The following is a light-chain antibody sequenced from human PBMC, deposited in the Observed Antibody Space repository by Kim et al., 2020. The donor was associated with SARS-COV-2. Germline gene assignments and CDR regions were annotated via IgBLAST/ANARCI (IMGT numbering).Light chain of an antibody. V-gene: IGLV2-11*01. CDR3: CSYAGGPWV. Sequence: QSALTQPRSVSGSPGQSVTISCTGSSSNVGTYNYVSWYQQHPGQTPKVILYDVTQRPSGVPDRFSGSKSGNTASLTISGVQTEDEAEYYCCSYAGGPWVFGGGTKLTVL. CDR2: DVT. CDR1: SSNVGTYNY. J-gene: IGLJ3*02.